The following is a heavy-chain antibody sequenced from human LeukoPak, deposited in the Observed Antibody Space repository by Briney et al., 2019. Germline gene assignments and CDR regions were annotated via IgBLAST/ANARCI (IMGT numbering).Heavy chain of an antibody. V-gene: IGHV3-72*01. CDR3: ARGSRVSAFDI. CDR1: GFTFSDHY. CDR2: TRNKANSYTT. Sequence: GGSLRLSCAASGFTFSDHYMDWVRQAPGKGLEWVGRTRNKANSYTTEYAASVKGRFTISRDDSKNSLYLQMNSLKTEDTAVYYCARGSRVSAFDIWGQGTMVTVSS. J-gene: IGHJ3*02. D-gene: IGHD2-15*01.